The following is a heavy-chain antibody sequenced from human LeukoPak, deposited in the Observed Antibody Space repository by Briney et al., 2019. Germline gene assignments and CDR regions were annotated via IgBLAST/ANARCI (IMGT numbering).Heavy chain of an antibody. V-gene: IGHV4-4*08. CDR2: IYTSGST. D-gene: IGHD3-3*01. J-gene: IGHJ4*02. Sequence: TSETLSLTCTVSGGSISTYYWSWIRQPPGEGLEWIGRIYTSGSTNYNPFLKSRVTISVDTSKNQFSLKLSSVTAADTAVYYCARLIWSGYYFFDYWGQGILVTVSS. CDR1: GGSISTYY. CDR3: ARLIWSGYYFFDY.